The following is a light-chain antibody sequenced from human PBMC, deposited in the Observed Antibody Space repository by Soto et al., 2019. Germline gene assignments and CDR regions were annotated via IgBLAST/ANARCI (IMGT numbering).Light chain of an antibody. CDR3: LQDYNYPYT. J-gene: IGKJ2*01. V-gene: IGKV1-5*01. CDR2: DVS. Sequence: DIQMTQSPSTLSASVGDRVTITCRASQSVSNWLAWYQQKPGKAPTLLIYDVSRLETGVPSRFSGSGSGTEFTLTINSLQPEDFATYYCLQDYNYPYTFGQGTKLEIK. CDR1: QSVSNW.